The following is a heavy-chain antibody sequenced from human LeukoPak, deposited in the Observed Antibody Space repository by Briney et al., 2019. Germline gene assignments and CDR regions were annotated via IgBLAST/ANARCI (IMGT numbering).Heavy chain of an antibody. J-gene: IGHJ4*02. CDR1: GFTFDNYP. Sequence: GGSLRLSCAASGFTFDNYPMIWVRQAPGKGLEWVSHIAGRGDFIYYADSVKGRFTISRDGAKNTLFLQMNNLGDEDTAVYYCARDQYDTWSRRGNFDSWGQGTLVIVSS. D-gene: IGHD3-3*01. V-gene: IGHV3-48*02. CDR2: IAGRGDFI. CDR3: ARDQYDTWSRRGNFDS.